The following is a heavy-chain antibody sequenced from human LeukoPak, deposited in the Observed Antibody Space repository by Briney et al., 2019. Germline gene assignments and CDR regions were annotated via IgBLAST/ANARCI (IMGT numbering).Heavy chain of an antibody. D-gene: IGHD2-15*01. V-gene: IGHV4-34*01. J-gene: IGHJ4*02. CDR2: INHSGST. CDR3: ARAPSGCGGTCPSDH. CDR1: GGSFSGYY. Sequence: SETLSPTCAVYGGSFSGYYWSWIRQPPGKGLEWIGEINHSGSTNYNPSLKSRVTISVDTSKNQLSLKLSFVTAADTAVYYCARAPSGCGGTCPSDHWGPGTLVTVSS.